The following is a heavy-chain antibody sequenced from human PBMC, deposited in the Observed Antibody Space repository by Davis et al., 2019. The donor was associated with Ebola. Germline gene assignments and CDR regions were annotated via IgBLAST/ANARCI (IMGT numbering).Heavy chain of an antibody. CDR3: AKYIKTVVVAARDYFDY. CDR2: IYSGGRT. Sequence: GESLKISCAASGFTVSSNYMSWVRQAPGKGLEWVSVIYSGGRTYYADSVKGRFTISRDNSKNTLYLQMNSLRAEDTAVYYCAKYIKTVVVAARDYFDYWGQGTLVTVSS. V-gene: IGHV3-53*01. J-gene: IGHJ4*02. CDR1: GFTVSSNY. D-gene: IGHD2-15*01.